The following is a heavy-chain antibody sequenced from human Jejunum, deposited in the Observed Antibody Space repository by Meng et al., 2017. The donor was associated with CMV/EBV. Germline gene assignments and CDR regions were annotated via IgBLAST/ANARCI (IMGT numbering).Heavy chain of an antibody. D-gene: IGHD4-23*01. CDR1: SFTFRNYV. Sequence: SSFTFRNYVMGWLRPAPGKALAWVSSISSSGGSTYYAHSVKRRFTISRHSFKNTLYLQMNSLRAEDTAVYYCAKDGGTYSGGFDYWGQGTLVTVSS. J-gene: IGHJ4*02. CDR2: ISSSGGST. CDR3: AKDGGTYSGGFDY. V-gene: IGHV3-23*01.